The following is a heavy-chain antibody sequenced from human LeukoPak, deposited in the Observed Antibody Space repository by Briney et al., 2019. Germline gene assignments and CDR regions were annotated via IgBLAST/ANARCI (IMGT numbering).Heavy chain of an antibody. D-gene: IGHD3-22*01. CDR1: GGSISSYY. V-gene: IGHV4-59*12. CDR2: IYYSGST. CDR3: ARETYYYDSSGNREDWFDP. J-gene: IGHJ5*02. Sequence: PSETLSLTCTVSGGSISSYYWSWIRQPPGKGLEWIGYIYYSGSTNYNPSLKSRVTISVDTSKNQFSLKLSSVTAADTAVYYCARETYYYDSSGNREDWFDPWGQGTLVTVSS.